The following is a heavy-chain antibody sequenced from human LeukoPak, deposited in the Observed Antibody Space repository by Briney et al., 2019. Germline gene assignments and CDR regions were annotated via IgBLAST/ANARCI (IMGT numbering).Heavy chain of an antibody. CDR1: GFTVSSNY. V-gene: IGHV3-53*01. CDR3: FESSSSI. J-gene: IGHJ4*02. CDR2: IYSGGST. D-gene: IGHD6-6*01. Sequence: GGSLRLSCAASGFTVSSNYMSWVRQAPGKGLEWVSVIYSGGSTYYADSVKGRFTISRDNSKNTLYLQMSSLRAEDTAVYYCFESSSSIWGQGTLVTVSS.